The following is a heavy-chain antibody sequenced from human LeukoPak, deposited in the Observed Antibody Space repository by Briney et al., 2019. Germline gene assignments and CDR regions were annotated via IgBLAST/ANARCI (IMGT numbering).Heavy chain of an antibody. Sequence: GGSLRLSCAASGFTFSSYWMSWVRQAPGKGLEWVANIKQDGSEKYYVDSVKGRFTISRDNAKNSLYLQLNSLTAEDTAVYYCARDRRVYSSSWRKYNWFDPWGQGTLVTVSS. V-gene: IGHV3-7*01. CDR3: ARDRRVYSSSWRKYNWFDP. CDR2: IKQDGSEK. J-gene: IGHJ5*02. CDR1: GFTFSSYW. D-gene: IGHD6-13*01.